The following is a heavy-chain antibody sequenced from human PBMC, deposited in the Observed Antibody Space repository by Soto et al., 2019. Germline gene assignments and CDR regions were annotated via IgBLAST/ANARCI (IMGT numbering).Heavy chain of an antibody. CDR3: ARDAGQLATGNIDY. D-gene: IGHD6-6*01. J-gene: IGHJ4*02. Sequence: PSETLSLTCAVYGGSFSGYYWSWIRQPPGKGLEWIGEINHSGSTNYNPSLKSRVTISVDTSKNQFSLKLSSVTAADTAVYYCARDAGQLATGNIDYWGQGTLVTVSS. CDR1: GGSFSGYY. CDR2: INHSGST. V-gene: IGHV4-34*01.